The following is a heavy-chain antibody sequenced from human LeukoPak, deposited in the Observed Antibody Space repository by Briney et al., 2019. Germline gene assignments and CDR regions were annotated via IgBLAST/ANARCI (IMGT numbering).Heavy chain of an antibody. CDR2: ISAYSGNT. D-gene: IGHD3-10*01. V-gene: IGHV1-18*01. J-gene: IGHJ4*02. CDR3: ARVLWFGELFPDFDY. Sequence: ASVKVSCKASGYQFNDYAFSWVRQAPRQGLEWMGWISAYSGNTNYAQKFQGRVTMTTDASTSTAYMELRSLTSDDTAVYYCARVLWFGELFPDFDYWGQGTLVTVSS. CDR1: GYQFNDYA.